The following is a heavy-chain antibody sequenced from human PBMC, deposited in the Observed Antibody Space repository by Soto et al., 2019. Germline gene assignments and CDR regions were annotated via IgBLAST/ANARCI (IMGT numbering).Heavy chain of an antibody. CDR2: ISWNSGSI. J-gene: IGHJ6*03. CDR1: GFTFDDYA. V-gene: IGHV3-9*01. D-gene: IGHD5-12*01. Sequence: EVQLVESGGGLVQPGRSLRLSCAASGFTFDDYAMHWVRQAPGKGLEWVSGISWNSGSIGYADSVKGRFTISRDNAKNSLYLQMNSLRAEDTALYYCAKDILGGYGYYYYMDVWGKGTTVTVSS. CDR3: AKDILGGYGYYYYMDV.